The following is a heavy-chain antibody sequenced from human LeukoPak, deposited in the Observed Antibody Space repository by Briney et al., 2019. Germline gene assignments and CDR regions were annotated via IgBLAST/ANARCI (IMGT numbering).Heavy chain of an antibody. J-gene: IGHJ4*02. D-gene: IGHD2-21*02. CDR3: ARSYCGGDCYSFDY. CDR1: GGSISSYY. CDR2: IYYSGST. Sequence: SETLSLTCTVSGGSISSYYWSWIRQPPGKGLEWIGYIYYSGSTNYNPSLKGRVTISVDTSKNQFSLKLSSVTAADTAVYYCARSYCGGDCYSFDYWGQGTLVTVSS. V-gene: IGHV4-59*01.